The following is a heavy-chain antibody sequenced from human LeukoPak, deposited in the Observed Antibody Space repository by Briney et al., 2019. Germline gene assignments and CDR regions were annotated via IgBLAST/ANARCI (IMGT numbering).Heavy chain of an antibody. CDR1: GFAFSSYA. CDR3: ARHGTWADLSLDY. J-gene: IGHJ4*02. CDR2: ISGSGGER. Sequence: GGSLRLSCVASGFAFSSYAMSWVRQAPGKGLEWVSVISGSGGERHYADSMKGRFTISRDNSKNTVYLQMNSLRVEDTALYYCARHGTWADLSLDYWDQGSLVTVSS. V-gene: IGHV3-23*01. D-gene: IGHD1-26*01.